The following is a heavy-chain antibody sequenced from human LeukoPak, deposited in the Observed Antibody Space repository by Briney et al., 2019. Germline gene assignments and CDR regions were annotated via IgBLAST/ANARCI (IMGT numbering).Heavy chain of an antibody. CDR3: ARHGSTYYDFLTGYSPPGMDV. CDR2: IYPGDSDT. Sequence: GESLKISCNGSGYXFTSYWIGWVRQMPGKGLEWMGIIYPGDSDTRYSPSFQGQVTISADKSISTAYLQWSSLKASDTAMYYCARHGSTYYDFLTGYSPPGMDVWGQGTTVTVSS. V-gene: IGHV5-51*01. D-gene: IGHD3-9*01. CDR1: GYXFTSYW. J-gene: IGHJ6*02.